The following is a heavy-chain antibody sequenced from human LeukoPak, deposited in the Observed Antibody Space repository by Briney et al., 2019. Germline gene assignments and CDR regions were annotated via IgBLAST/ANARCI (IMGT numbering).Heavy chain of an antibody. CDR2: IRTSSSNI. CDR1: GFAFSNYN. J-gene: IGHJ4*02. D-gene: IGHD3-22*01. Sequence: PGGSLRLSCAASGFAFSNYNMNWVRQAPGKGLERVSSIRTSSSNIYYADSVKGRFTISRDNAKNSLYLQMNSLRAEDTAVYYCATGLIGYWGQGTLVTVSS. CDR3: ATGLIGY. V-gene: IGHV3-21*01.